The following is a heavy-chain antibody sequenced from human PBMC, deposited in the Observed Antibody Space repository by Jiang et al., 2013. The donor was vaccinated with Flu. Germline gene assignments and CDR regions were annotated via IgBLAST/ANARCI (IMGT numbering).Heavy chain of an antibody. CDR3: AREKSDDYGGDYFDY. V-gene: IGHV3-30*01. CDR2: ISYDGSNK. J-gene: IGHJ4*02. CDR1: GFTFSSYA. D-gene: IGHD4-23*01. Sequence: VQLLESGGGVVQPGRSLRLSCAASGFTFSSYAMHWVRQAPGKGLEWVAVISYDGSNKYYADSVKGRFTISRDNSKNTLYLQMNSLRAEDTAVYYCAREKSDDYGGDYFDYWGQGTLVTVSS.